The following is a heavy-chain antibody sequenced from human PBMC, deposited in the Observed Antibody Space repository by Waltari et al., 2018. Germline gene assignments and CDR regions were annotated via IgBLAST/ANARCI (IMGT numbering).Heavy chain of an antibody. CDR2: IYYSGST. J-gene: IGHJ4*02. Sequence: QLQLQESGPGLVKPSETLSLTCTVSDGSISSSSYYWGWIRQPPGKGLEWIGSIYYSGSTYYNPSLKSRVTISVDSSKNQFSLKLSSVTAADTAVYYCARPHPEDARVDYWGQGTLVTVSS. CDR3: ARPHPEDARVDY. V-gene: IGHV4-39*01. CDR1: DGSISSSSYY.